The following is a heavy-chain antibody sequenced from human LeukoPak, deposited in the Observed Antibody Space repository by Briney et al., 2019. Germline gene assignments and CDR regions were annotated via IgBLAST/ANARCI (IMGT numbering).Heavy chain of an antibody. CDR1: GFTFSDHY. J-gene: IGHJ4*02. Sequence: GGSLRLSCAASGFTFSDHYMSWIRQAPGKGLEWVSYISSSGSYTNYADSVKGRFTISRDNAKNSLCLQMNSLRAEDTAVYYCARRASAALKYAFDYWGQGTLVTVSS. CDR2: ISSSGSYT. V-gene: IGHV3-11*03. D-gene: IGHD6-13*01. CDR3: ARRASAALKYAFDY.